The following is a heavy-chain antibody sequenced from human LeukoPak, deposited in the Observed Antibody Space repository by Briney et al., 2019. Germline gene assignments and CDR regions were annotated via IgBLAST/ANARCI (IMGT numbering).Heavy chain of an antibody. Sequence: GGSLRLSCAASGFTFSSYNMNWVRQAPGKGLEWVSSISTTSDYIYYADSLKGRFTISRDNAKNSLYLQMNSLRVEDTAVYYCAKDGDWAFDHWAQGTLVSVSS. D-gene: IGHD2-21*02. CDR2: ISTTSDYI. J-gene: IGHJ4*02. V-gene: IGHV3-21*01. CDR3: AKDGDWAFDH. CDR1: GFTFSSYN.